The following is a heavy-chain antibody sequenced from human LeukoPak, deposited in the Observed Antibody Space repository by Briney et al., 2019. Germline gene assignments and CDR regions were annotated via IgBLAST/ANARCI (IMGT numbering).Heavy chain of an antibody. Sequence: GGSLRLSCAASGFTFSSYAMSWVRQAPGKGLEWVSAISGSGGSTYYADSVKGRFTISRDNSKNTLYLQMNSLRAEDTAVYYCAKDLSVTMIVGACDYWGQGTLVTVSS. CDR3: AKDLSVTMIVGACDY. CDR2: ISGSGGST. CDR1: GFTFSSYA. D-gene: IGHD3-22*01. J-gene: IGHJ4*02. V-gene: IGHV3-23*01.